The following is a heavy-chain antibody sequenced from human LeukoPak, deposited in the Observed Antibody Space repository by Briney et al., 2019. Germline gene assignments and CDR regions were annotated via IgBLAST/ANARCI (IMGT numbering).Heavy chain of an antibody. V-gene: IGHV3-48*02. CDR1: GFTFSTYT. CDR2: ISSSSTI. D-gene: IGHD6-19*01. J-gene: IGHJ4*02. CDR3: ARLRSGWYWDY. Sequence: GSLRLSCAASGFTFSTYTMNWVRQAPGKGLEWVSFISSSSTIYYADSVKGRFTISRDNAKNSLYLQMNSLRDEDTAVYYCARLRSGWYWDYWGQGTLVTVSS.